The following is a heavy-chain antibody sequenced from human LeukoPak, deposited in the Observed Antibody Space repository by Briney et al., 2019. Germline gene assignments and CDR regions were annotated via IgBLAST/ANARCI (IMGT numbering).Heavy chain of an antibody. J-gene: IGHJ6*02. Sequence: GSLRLSCAAPGFAFSNHWMSWVRQTPGKGLEWVANIKGDGSEKYYVESVKGRFTISRDNADNSLYLQMKSLRAEDTAVYYCARSQSLGRLSYYYGMDVWGQGTTVTVSS. CDR3: ARSQSLGRLSYYYGMDV. CDR2: IKGDGSEK. CDR1: GFAFSNHW. D-gene: IGHD3-16*01. V-gene: IGHV3-7*03.